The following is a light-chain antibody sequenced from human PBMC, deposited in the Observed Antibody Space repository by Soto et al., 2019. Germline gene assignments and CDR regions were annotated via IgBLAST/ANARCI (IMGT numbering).Light chain of an antibody. CDR3: HQYGSSIT. V-gene: IGKV3-20*01. CDR2: GAS. CDR1: QSVSSSY. J-gene: IGKJ5*01. Sequence: EIVLTQSPGTLSLSPGERATLSCRASQSVSSSYLAWYQQKPGQAPRLLIYGASSRATGIPDRFSGSGSGTDFTLTISRLEPEDFAVYYCHQYGSSITFGQGTRLEIK.